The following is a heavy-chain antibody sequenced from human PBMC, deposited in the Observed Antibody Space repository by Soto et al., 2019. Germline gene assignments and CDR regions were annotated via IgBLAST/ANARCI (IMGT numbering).Heavy chain of an antibody. D-gene: IGHD1-1*01. V-gene: IGHV3-74*01. CDR2: INSDGSST. Sequence: GGSLRLSCVASGLTFSSYWMHWVRQAPGKGLVWVSHINSDGSSTDYADSVKGRFTISRDNTKNTLYLQINSLRAEDTAVYYCSRGGFYKTGSFDYWGQGTLVTVSS. CDR1: GLTFSSYW. CDR3: SRGGFYKTGSFDY. J-gene: IGHJ4*02.